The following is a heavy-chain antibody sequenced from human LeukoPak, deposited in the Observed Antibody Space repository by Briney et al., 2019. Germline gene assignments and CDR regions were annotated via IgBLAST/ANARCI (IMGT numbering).Heavy chain of an antibody. D-gene: IGHD3-16*01. CDR2: ITSSGSTI. CDR1: GFTFSSYG. Sequence: PGGSLRLSCAASGFTFSSYGMNWVRQAPGKGLEWVSCITSSGSTIYYADSVKGRFTISRDNAKNSLYLQMNSLRAEDTAVYYCARGSAYLIDYWGQGTLVTVSS. CDR3: ARGSAYLIDY. J-gene: IGHJ4*02. V-gene: IGHV3-48*03.